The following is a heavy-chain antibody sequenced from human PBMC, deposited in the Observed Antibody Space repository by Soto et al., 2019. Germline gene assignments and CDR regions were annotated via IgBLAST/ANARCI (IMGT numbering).Heavy chain of an antibody. CDR2: IKKKTDGGTT. J-gene: IGHJ4*02. Sequence: PVGSLRLSCAASGFTFSDAWMSWVRQAPGKGLEWVGLIKKKTDGGTTDYAAPVKGRFTISRDDSKNTLYLQMSSPNTEDTAVYYCRTQWLDWGQGTLVTVSS. D-gene: IGHD6-19*01. CDR3: RTQWLD. V-gene: IGHV3-15*01. CDR1: GFTFSDAW.